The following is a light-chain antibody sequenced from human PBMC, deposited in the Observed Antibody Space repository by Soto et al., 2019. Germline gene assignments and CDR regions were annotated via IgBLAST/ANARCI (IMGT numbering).Light chain of an antibody. CDR2: AAS. V-gene: IGKV1-39*01. Sequence: DIQMTQSPSSLSASVGDRVTITCRASQSISSYLNWYQQKPGKAPKLLIYAASSLQSGVPSRFSGSGSGTDVTLTISSLQPEDFATYYCQLSYITLPWTFGQGTKVEIK. J-gene: IGKJ1*01. CDR3: QLSYITLPWT. CDR1: QSISSY.